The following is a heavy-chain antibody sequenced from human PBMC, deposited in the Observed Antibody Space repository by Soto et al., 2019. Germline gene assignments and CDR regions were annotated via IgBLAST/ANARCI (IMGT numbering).Heavy chain of an antibody. Sequence: SETLSLTCTVSGGSISSYYWSWIRQPPGKGLEWIGYIYYSGSTNYNPSLKSRVTISVDTSKNQFSLKLSSVTAADTAVYYCARAPYISVVRCVRYYYGMDVWGQGTTVTVSS. D-gene: IGHD3-10*01. CDR1: GGSISSYY. CDR2: IYYSGST. J-gene: IGHJ6*02. CDR3: ARAPYISVVRCVRYYYGMDV. V-gene: IGHV4-59*01.